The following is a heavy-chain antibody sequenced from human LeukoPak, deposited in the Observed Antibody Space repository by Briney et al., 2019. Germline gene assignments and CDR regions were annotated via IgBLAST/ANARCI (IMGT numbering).Heavy chain of an antibody. CDR2: IGKDGTGN. CDR1: GFSLSRYW. J-gene: IGHJ4*02. D-gene: IGHD2/OR15-2a*01. Sequence: GRSLRLSCAASGFSLSRYWMSWVRQAPGKGLEWVANIGKDGTGNHYVDSVKGRFTISRDNAKNSLYLQMNSLRADDTAVYYCARDLDFYATDYWGQGTLVTVSS. CDR3: ARDLDFYATDY. V-gene: IGHV3-7*01.